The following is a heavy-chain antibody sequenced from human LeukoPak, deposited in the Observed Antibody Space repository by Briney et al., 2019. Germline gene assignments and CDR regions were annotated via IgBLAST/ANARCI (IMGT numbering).Heavy chain of an antibody. V-gene: IGHV4-34*01. CDR3: VRDRELNY. J-gene: IGHJ4*02. Sequence: PSETLSLTCAVYGGSFSGYYWSWIRQPPGKGLEWIGEINHSGSTNYNPSLKSRATISADTSKNQFSLKLSSMTAADTAVYYCVRDRELNYWGQGTLVTVSS. D-gene: IGHD1-7*01. CDR2: INHSGST. CDR1: GGSFSGYY.